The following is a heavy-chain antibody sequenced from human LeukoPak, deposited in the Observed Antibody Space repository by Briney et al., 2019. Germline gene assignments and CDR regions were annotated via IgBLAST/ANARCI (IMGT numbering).Heavy chain of an antibody. J-gene: IGHJ6*02. D-gene: IGHD3-10*01. CDR1: GFTFSDYY. CDR3: ARYAFGAYHYGMDV. Sequence: GGSLRLSCAASGFTFSDYYMSWIRQAPGKGLEWVSYISTSGSTIYYADSVKGRFTISRDNAKNSLYLQMNSLRAEDTAVYYCARYAFGAYHYGMDVWGQGTTVTVSS. CDR2: ISTSGSTI. V-gene: IGHV3-11*01.